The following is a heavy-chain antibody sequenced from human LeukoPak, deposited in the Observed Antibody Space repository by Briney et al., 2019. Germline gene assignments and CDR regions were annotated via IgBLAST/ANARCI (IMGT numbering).Heavy chain of an antibody. CDR1: GYNFINYW. V-gene: IGHV5-51*01. CDR2: IYPGDSDT. CDR3: ATLVTGDHFDY. J-gene: IGHJ4*02. D-gene: IGHD7-27*01. Sequence: GESLKISCKGSGYNFINYWIGWVRQMPGKGLEWMGIIYPGDSDTRYSPSFQGQVTISADKSISTAYLQWSSLKASDTAMYYCATLVTGDHFDYWGQGTLVTVSS.